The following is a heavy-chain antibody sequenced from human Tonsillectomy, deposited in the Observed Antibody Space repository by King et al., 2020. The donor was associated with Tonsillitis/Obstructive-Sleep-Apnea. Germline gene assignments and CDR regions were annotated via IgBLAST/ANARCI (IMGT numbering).Heavy chain of an antibody. V-gene: IGHV5-10-1*01. CDR1: GYSFTNYW. J-gene: IGHJ5*02. CDR2: IDPSDSYP. Sequence: VQLVQSGAEMKKPGESLRISCKGSGYSFTNYWISWVRQMPGKGLECMGRIDPSDSYPSYSPSFQGHGTISADKSISTAYLHWSSLKASDTAMYYCARVYIAMSGWFDPWGQGTLVTVSS. D-gene: IGHD5-18*01. CDR3: ARVYIAMSGWFDP.